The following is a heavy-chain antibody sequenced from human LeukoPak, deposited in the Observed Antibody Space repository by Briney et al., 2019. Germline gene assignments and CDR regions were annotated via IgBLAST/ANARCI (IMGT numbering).Heavy chain of an antibody. D-gene: IGHD1-7*01. Sequence: GASVTVSCTASGYTFSAYYMHWVRQAPGHGLEWMGWIRPNTGATNYAQRFQGRVAVTWDTSISTVYMELSRLRSDDTAMYYCTSYNVELGPDFWGQGTLVTVSS. CDR1: GYTFSAYY. J-gene: IGHJ4*02. CDR3: TSYNVELGPDF. CDR2: IRPNTGAT. V-gene: IGHV1-2*02.